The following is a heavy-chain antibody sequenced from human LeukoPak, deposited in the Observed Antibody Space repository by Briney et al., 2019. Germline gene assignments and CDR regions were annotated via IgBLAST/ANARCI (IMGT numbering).Heavy chain of an antibody. Sequence: KASETLSLTCTVSGGSVSSGSYYWSWIRQPPGKGLEWIGYIYYSGSTNYNPSLKSRVTISVDTSKNQFSLKLSSVTAADTAVYYCASLQTYYDILTGYRGPTDWYFDLWGRGTLVTVSS. CDR1: GGSVSSGSYY. D-gene: IGHD3-9*01. V-gene: IGHV4-61*01. CDR2: IYYSGST. J-gene: IGHJ2*01. CDR3: ASLQTYYDILTGYRGPTDWYFDL.